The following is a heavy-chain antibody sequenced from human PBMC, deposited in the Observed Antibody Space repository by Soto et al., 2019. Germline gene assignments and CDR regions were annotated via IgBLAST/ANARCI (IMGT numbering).Heavy chain of an antibody. J-gene: IGHJ4*02. Sequence: QVQLVQSGAEVKKPGASVKVSCEASGYTFTTNDIDWVRQASGQGLEWMGWMKPSTGDSGYAQDFQGRITMTRDTATSTAYMELSSLRSEDTAVYYCARGGPAGGFDLWGQGTLVTVSS. CDR1: GYTFTTND. CDR3: ARGGPAGGFDL. V-gene: IGHV1-8*01. CDR2: MKPSTGDS. D-gene: IGHD2-2*01.